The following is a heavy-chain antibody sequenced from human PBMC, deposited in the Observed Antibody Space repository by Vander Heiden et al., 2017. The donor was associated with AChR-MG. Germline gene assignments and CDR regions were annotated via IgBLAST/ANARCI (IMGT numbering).Heavy chain of an antibody. Sequence: QVQLQQWGAGLLKPSETLSLTCAVYGGSFSGSYWSWIRQPPGKGLEWIGEINHSGSTNYNPSLKSRVTISVDTSKNQFSLKLSSVTAADTAVYYCARVITMVRGVIISAFYNWFDPWGQGTLVTVSS. CDR1: GGSFSGSY. CDR3: ARVITMVRGVIISAFYNWFDP. CDR2: INHSGST. V-gene: IGHV4-34*01. J-gene: IGHJ5*02. D-gene: IGHD3-10*01.